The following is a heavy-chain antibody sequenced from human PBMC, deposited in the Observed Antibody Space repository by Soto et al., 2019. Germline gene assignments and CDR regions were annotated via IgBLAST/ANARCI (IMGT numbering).Heavy chain of an antibody. CDR1: RGTFSSYA. CDR2: IIPIFGTA. J-gene: IGHJ5*02. Sequence: GASVKVSCKDSRGTFSSYAISWLRQAPGQGLEWMGGIIPIFGTANYAQKFQGRVTITADESTSTAYMELSSLRSEDTAVYYGARRSSSGWFDPWGQGTLVTVSS. CDR3: ARRSSSGWFDP. V-gene: IGHV1-69*13. D-gene: IGHD6-13*01.